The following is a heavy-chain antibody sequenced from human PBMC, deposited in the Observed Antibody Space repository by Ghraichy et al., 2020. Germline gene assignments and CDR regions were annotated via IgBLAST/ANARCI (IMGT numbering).Heavy chain of an antibody. Sequence: GGSLRLSCAASGVTFSSFWMSWVRQAPGKGLEWVANIKPDGSDKNYVDSVKGRFTISRDNANNLLFLQMNSLRAEDTAVYYCATRGSHLYWGQGTLVSVSS. J-gene: IGHJ4*02. V-gene: IGHV3-7*03. CDR2: IKPDGSDK. CDR3: ATRGSHLY. D-gene: IGHD3-16*01. CDR1: GVTFSSFW.